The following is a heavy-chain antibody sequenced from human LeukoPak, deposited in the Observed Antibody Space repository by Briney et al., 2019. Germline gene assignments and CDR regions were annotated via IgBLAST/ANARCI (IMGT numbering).Heavy chain of an antibody. Sequence: PGGSLRLSCAASGFTFSSYAMHWVRQAPGKGLEYVSAISSNGGSTYYANSVKGRFTISRDNSKNTLYLQRGSRRAEDMAVYYCARDIAGGGTTADYWGQGTLVTVSS. CDR2: ISSNGGST. D-gene: IGHD4-17*01. CDR3: ARDIAGGGTTADY. J-gene: IGHJ4*02. CDR1: GFTFSSYA. V-gene: IGHV3-64*01.